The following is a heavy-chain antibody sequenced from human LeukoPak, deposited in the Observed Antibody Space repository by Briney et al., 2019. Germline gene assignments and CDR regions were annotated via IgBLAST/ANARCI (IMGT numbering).Heavy chain of an antibody. CDR3: AREGIYDSSGYSLDY. CDR2: IYYSGST. J-gene: IGHJ4*02. D-gene: IGHD3-22*01. V-gene: IGHV4-39*02. CDR1: GGSISSSSYY. Sequence: PSETLSLTCTVSGGSISSSSYYWGWIRQPPGKGLEWIGSIYYSGSTYYNPSLKSRVTISVDTSKNQFSLQLNSVTPEDTAVYYCAREGIYDSSGYSLDYWGQGTLVTVSS.